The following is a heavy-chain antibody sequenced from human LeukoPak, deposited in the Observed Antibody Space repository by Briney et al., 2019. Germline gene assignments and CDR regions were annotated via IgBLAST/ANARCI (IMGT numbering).Heavy chain of an antibody. V-gene: IGHV5-51*01. CDR3: ARHYDILTGYFDY. J-gene: IGHJ4*02. D-gene: IGHD3-9*01. Sequence: GESLKISCKGSGYSFTSYWIGWVRQMPGKGLEWMGIIYPGDSDTRYSPSFQGQVAISADKSISTAYLQWSSLKASDTAMYYCARHYDILTGYFDYWGQGTLVTVSS. CDR1: GYSFTSYW. CDR2: IYPGDSDT.